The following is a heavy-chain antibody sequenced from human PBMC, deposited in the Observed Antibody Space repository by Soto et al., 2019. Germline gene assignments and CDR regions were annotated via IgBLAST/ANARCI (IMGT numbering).Heavy chain of an antibody. V-gene: IGHV4-38-2*01. CDR1: GYSISSGYY. CDR2: IYHSGST. CDR3: ARSHYYDSSGPFDY. Sequence: SETLSLTCAASGYSISSGYYWGWIRQPPGKGLEWIGSIYHSGSTYYNPSLKSRVTISVDTSKNQFSLKLSSVTAADTAVYYCARSHYYDSSGPFDYWGQGTLVTVSS. J-gene: IGHJ4*02. D-gene: IGHD3-22*01.